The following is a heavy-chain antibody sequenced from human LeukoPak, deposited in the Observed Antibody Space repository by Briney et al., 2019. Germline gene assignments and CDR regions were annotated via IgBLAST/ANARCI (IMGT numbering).Heavy chain of an antibody. D-gene: IGHD1-26*01. J-gene: IGHJ4*02. CDR1: GDSFSSNSAT. CDR2: TYYRSRWHN. CDR3: ARGQGGATDY. Sequence: SQTLSLTCAISGDSFSSNSATWNWIRQSPSRGLEWLGRTYYRSRWHNNYAVSVKSRITINPDTSKNQFSLQLNSVTPEDTAVYYCARGQGGATDYWGQGTLVTVSS. V-gene: IGHV6-1*01.